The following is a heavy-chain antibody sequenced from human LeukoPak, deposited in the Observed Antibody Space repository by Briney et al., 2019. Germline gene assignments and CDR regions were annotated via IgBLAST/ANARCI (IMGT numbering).Heavy chain of an antibody. CDR3: ASNPVAGTLFY. CDR1: GFTFSSYW. CDR2: IKQDGGEK. J-gene: IGHJ4*02. Sequence: GGSLRLSCAASGFTFSSYWMSWVRQAPGKGLEWVANIKQDGGEKYYVDSVKGRFTISRDNSKNTLYLQMSSLRGDDTAVYYCASNPVAGTLFYWGQGTLVTVSS. V-gene: IGHV3-7*01. D-gene: IGHD6-19*01.